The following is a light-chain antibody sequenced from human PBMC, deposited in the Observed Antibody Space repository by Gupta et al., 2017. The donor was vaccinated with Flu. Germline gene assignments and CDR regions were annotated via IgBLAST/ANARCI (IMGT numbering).Light chain of an antibody. CDR3: QLADSFGTVI. J-gene: IGLJ2*01. V-gene: IGLV3-25*03. CDR2: KDT. Sequence: QGKTARITCSGNALTDQYVYWHQQKAGQAPVMVIYKDTERPSGIPGRFSGSNSGTTVTLTISGVQAEDDADYYCQLADSFGTVIFGGGTKLTVL. CDR1: ALTDQY.